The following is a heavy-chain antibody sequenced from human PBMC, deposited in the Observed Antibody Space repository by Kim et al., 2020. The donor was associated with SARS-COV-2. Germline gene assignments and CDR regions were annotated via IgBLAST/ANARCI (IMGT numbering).Heavy chain of an antibody. D-gene: IGHD2-15*01. CDR1: GFTFSFYA. CDR3: AKGGLGQFCSGGSCRDY. V-gene: IGHV3-23*01. Sequence: GGSLRLSCAASGFTFSFYAMTWVRQAPGKGLEWVSSIGASGIGTYYADSVKGRFTMSRDNSKNTLYLQMNSLRAEDTAEYYCAKGGLGQFCSGGSCRDYWGQGSLVTVSS. J-gene: IGHJ4*02. CDR2: IGASGIGT.